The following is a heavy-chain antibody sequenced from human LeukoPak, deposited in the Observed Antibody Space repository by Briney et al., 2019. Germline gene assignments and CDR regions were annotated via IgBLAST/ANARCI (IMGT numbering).Heavy chain of an antibody. Sequence: ASVKASCKASGYTFTGYYMHWVRQAPGQGLEWMGWINPNSGRTGYAQNFQGRITITRNTSISTAYMELSSLRSEDSAVYYCAVLSDGAYCGGDCFYLDSWGQGTLVAVSS. CDR1: GYTFTGYY. D-gene: IGHD2-21*02. J-gene: IGHJ5*01. V-gene: IGHV1-8*03. CDR3: AVLSDGAYCGGDCFYLDS. CDR2: INPNSGRT.